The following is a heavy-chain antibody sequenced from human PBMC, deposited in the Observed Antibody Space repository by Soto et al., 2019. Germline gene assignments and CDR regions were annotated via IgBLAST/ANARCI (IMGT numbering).Heavy chain of an antibody. Sequence: QVQLVESGGGVVQPGRSLRLSCAASGFTFSSYGRHWVRQAPGKGLEWVAVISYDGSNKYYADSVKGRFTISRDNSKNTLYLQMNSLRAEDTAVYYCAKAFRLWFGESHPYDYWGQGTLVTVSS. V-gene: IGHV3-30*18. CDR1: GFTFSSYG. J-gene: IGHJ4*02. CDR3: AKAFRLWFGESHPYDY. CDR2: ISYDGSNK. D-gene: IGHD3-10*01.